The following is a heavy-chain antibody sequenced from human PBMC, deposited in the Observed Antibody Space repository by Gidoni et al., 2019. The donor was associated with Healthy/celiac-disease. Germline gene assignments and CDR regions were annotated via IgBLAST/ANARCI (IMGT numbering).Heavy chain of an antibody. CDR1: GFTFSIYA. D-gene: IGHD3-3*01. J-gene: IGHJ4*02. CDR3: AKVRDFWSGYLTNFDY. Sequence: EVQLLESGGGLVQPGGSLRLSCADSGFTFSIYAMSWVRQAPGKGLEWVSAISGSGGSTYYADSVKGRFTISRDNSKNTLYLQMNSLRAEDTAVYYCAKVRDFWSGYLTNFDYWGQGTLVTVSS. CDR2: ISGSGGST. V-gene: IGHV3-23*01.